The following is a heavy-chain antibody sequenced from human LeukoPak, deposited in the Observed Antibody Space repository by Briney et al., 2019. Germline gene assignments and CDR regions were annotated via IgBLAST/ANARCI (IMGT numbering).Heavy chain of an antibody. CDR1: GFTFSSYA. CDR2: IRYDGSKK. Sequence: GGSLRLSCAASGFTFSSYAMHWVRQAPGKGLEWVAFIRYDGSKKYYADSVKGRFTISRDNSKNTLYLQMNSLRAEDTAVYYCAKVGDYDILTGYYLSGAFDIWGQGTMVTVSS. J-gene: IGHJ3*02. D-gene: IGHD3-9*01. CDR3: AKVGDYDILTGYYLSGAFDI. V-gene: IGHV3-30*02.